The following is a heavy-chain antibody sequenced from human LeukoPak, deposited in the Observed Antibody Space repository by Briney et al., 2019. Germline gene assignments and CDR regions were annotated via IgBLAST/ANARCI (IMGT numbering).Heavy chain of an antibody. J-gene: IGHJ4*02. D-gene: IGHD6-19*01. V-gene: IGHV4-39*01. CDR1: GGSISTSSYY. CDR3: VRLSRAVADN. Sequence: PSETLPLTCTVSGGSISTSSYYWAYICQPPGKGLEWIGSIYYSGSTYYNTSLKSRVTMSVDTSKNQFSLTLTSVTAADSAVYYCVRLSRAVADNWGQGTLVTVSS. CDR2: IYYSGST.